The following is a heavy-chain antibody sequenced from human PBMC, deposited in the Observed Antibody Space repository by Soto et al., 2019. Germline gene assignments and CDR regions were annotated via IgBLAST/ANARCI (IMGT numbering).Heavy chain of an antibody. CDR1: GFTFSGSA. J-gene: IGHJ4*02. CDR3: TRGYGDYVRDY. Sequence: EVQLVESGGGLVQPGESLKLSCAVSGFTFSGSAMHWVGQASGKGLEWVGRIRSKANNYATAYAASVKGRFTISRDDSKNTAYLQMNSLKSEDTAVYYCTRGYGDYVRDYWGQGTLVTVSS. CDR2: IRSKANNYAT. V-gene: IGHV3-73*01. D-gene: IGHD4-17*01.